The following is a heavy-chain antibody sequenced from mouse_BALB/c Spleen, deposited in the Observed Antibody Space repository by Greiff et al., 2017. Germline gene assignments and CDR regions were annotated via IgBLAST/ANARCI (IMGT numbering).Heavy chain of an antibody. CDR3: TRDQGDDYDDAMDY. D-gene: IGHD2-4*01. CDR2: ISSGGSYT. Sequence: EVKLMESGGGLVKPGGSLKLSCAASGFTFSSYTMSWVRQTPEKRLEWVATISSGGSYTYYPDSVKGRFTISRDNAKNTLYMQMSSLKSEDTAMYYCTRDQGDDYDDAMDYWGQGTSVTVSS. V-gene: IGHV5-6-4*01. J-gene: IGHJ4*01. CDR1: GFTFSSYT.